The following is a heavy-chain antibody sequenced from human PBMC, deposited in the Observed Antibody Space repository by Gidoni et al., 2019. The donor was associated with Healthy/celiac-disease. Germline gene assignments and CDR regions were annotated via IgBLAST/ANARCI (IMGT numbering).Heavy chain of an antibody. D-gene: IGHD3-22*01. V-gene: IGHV3-23*01. CDR2: SSGSGGST. CDR1: GFTFSSYA. CDR3: AKALRNYYDSSGYYYDAFDI. J-gene: IGHJ3*02. Sequence: EVQLLESGGGLVQPGGSLRLSCAASGFTFSSYAMSWVRQAPGKGLEWVSASSGSGGSTYYADSVKGRFTISRDNSKNTLYLQMNSLRAEDTAVYYCAKALRNYYDSSGYYYDAFDIWGQGTMVTVSS.